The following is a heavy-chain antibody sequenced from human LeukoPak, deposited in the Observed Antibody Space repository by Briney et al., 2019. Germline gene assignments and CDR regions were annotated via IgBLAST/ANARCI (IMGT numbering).Heavy chain of an antibody. CDR1: GFTFSSYS. J-gene: IGHJ3*02. CDR2: ISSSSYI. Sequence: GGSLRLSCAASGFTFSSYSMNWVRQAPGKGLEWVSSISSSSYIYYADSVKGRFTISRDNAKNSLYLQMNSLRAEDTAVYYCARNPLNYYDSSEGAFDIWGQGTMVTVSS. D-gene: IGHD3-22*01. CDR3: ARNPLNYYDSSEGAFDI. V-gene: IGHV3-21*01.